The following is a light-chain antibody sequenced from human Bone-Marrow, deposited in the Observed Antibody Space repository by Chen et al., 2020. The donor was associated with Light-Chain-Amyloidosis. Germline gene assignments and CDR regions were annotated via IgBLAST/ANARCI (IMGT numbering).Light chain of an antibody. Sequence: SYVLTQPSLVSVAPGQPDTTASGGNNIGSKSVHWYQQTPGQAPLLVVYDDSDRPSGIPERLSGSNSGNTATLTISRVEAGDEADYYCQVWDRSSDRPVFGGGTKLTVL. J-gene: IGLJ3*02. V-gene: IGLV3-21*02. CDR3: QVWDRSSDRPV. CDR2: DDS. CDR1: NIGSKS.